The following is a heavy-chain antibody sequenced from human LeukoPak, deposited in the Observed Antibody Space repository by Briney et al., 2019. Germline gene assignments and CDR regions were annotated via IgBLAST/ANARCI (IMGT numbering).Heavy chain of an antibody. V-gene: IGHV3-74*01. J-gene: IGHJ4*02. CDR2: INSDGSST. D-gene: IGHD4-17*01. Sequence: GGSLRLSCAASGFTFSSYWMHWVRQAPGKGLVWVSRINSDGSSTNYAGSVKGRFTISRDNAKNTLYLQMNSLRAEDTAVYYCARETTVTHTPGSYWGQGTPVTVSS. CDR1: GFTFSSYW. CDR3: ARETTVTHTPGSY.